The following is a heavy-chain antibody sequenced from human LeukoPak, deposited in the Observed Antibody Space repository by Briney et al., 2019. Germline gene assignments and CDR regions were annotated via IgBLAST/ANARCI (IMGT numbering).Heavy chain of an antibody. CDR1: GYTFIDYY. D-gene: IGHD7-27*01. CDR2: INPNSGSS. CDR3: ARDLPSTSNWELDY. J-gene: IGHJ4*02. Sequence: ASVKVSCKASGYTFIDYYIHWVRQAPGQGLEWMGRINPNSGSSNYAQNFQGRVTMTRDTSISTAYMELSRLRSDDTAVYYCARDLPSTSNWELDYWGQGTLVTVSS. V-gene: IGHV1-2*06.